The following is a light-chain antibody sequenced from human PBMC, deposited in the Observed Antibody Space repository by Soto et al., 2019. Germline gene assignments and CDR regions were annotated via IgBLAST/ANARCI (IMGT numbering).Light chain of an antibody. J-gene: IGLJ1*01. CDR3: SLSYSGALDV. CDR2: DTS. V-gene: IGLV7-46*01. CDR1: TGAVTSGHY. Sequence: VVTQEPSLTVSPGGTVTLTCGSSTGAVTSGHYPYWFQQKPGQAPRTLIYDTSNKHSWTPARFSGSLLGGKAALTLSGAQPEDEAEYYCSLSYSGALDVFGTGTKVTVL.